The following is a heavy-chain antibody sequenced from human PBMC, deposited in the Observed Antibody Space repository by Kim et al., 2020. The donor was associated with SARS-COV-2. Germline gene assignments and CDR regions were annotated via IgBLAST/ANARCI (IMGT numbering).Heavy chain of an antibody. J-gene: IGHJ4*02. V-gene: IGHV3-74*01. CDR3: ARVDLRGVHGLDS. D-gene: IGHD3-10*01. Sequence: ANSGKGRFTHSRGNTKKTVFLQMDSLRAEDTAVYYCARVDLRGVHGLDSWGQGTLVTVSP.